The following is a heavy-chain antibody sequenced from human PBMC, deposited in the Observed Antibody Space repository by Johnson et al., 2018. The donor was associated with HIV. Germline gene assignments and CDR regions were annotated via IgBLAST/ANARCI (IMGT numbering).Heavy chain of an antibody. V-gene: IGHV3-30*04. CDR2: ISYDGSNK. CDR3: ARLGVGATWHAFDV. Sequence: QVQLVESGGGVVQPGRSLRLSCAASGFTFSSYAMHRVRQAPGKGLEWVAVISYDGSNKYYADSVKGRFTISRDNSKNTLYLQMNSLRAEDTAVYYCARLGVGATWHAFDVWGQGTMVTVSS. CDR1: GFTFSSYA. J-gene: IGHJ3*01. D-gene: IGHD1-26*01.